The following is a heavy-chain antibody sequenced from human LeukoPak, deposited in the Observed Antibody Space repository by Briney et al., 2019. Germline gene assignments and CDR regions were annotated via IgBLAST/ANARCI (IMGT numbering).Heavy chain of an antibody. CDR2: ISAYNGNT. Sequence: ASVKVSCKASGYTFTSYGINWVRQAPGQGLERMGWISAYNGNTNYAQKVQGRVTMTTDTSTSTAYMELRSLRSDDTAGYYCARDYEVWGSVSDWGQGTLVTVSS. CDR1: GYTFTSYG. CDR3: ARDYEVWGSVSD. D-gene: IGHD3-16*01. J-gene: IGHJ4*02. V-gene: IGHV1-18*01.